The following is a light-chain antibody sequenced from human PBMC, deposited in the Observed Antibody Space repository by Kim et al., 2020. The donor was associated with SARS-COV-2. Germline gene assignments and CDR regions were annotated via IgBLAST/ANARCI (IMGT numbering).Light chain of an antibody. Sequence: TLSLSPGHIATLSCRASQGVSNYLAWYQQKPGQAPRLLIYEASKRAAGIPARFSGSGSGTDFTLTISRLEPGDSAVYFCQQRGSFGQGTRLELK. CDR2: EAS. CDR3: QQRGS. V-gene: IGKV3-11*01. J-gene: IGKJ5*01. CDR1: QGVSNY.